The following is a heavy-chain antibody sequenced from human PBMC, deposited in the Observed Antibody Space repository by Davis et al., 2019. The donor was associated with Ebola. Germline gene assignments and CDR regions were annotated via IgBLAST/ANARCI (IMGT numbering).Heavy chain of an antibody. CDR2: ISGSGGST. CDR3: AKREPSTPPY. D-gene: IGHD1-26*01. V-gene: IGHV3-23*01. Sequence: PGGSLRLSCAASGFSFSNYWMSWVRQAPGKGLEWVSAISGSGGSTFYADSVKGRFTISRDNSKNTLYLQMNGLRAEDTAVYYCAKREPSTPPYWGQGTLVTVSS. J-gene: IGHJ4*02. CDR1: GFSFSNYW.